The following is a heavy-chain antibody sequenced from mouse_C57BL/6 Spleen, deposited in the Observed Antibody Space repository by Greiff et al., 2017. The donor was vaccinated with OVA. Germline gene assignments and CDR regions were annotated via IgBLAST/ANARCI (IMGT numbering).Heavy chain of an antibody. CDR1: GYTFTEYT. V-gene: IGHV1-62-2*01. CDR2: FYPGSGSI. Sequence: QVQLQQSGAELVKPGASVKLSCKASGYTFTEYTIHWVKQRSGKGLEWIGWFYPGSGSIKYNEKFKDKATLTADKSSSTVSMELSSLPSDDSAVYFWARHEVGYGNHYAMDYWGQGTSVTVSA. J-gene: IGHJ4*01. CDR3: ARHEVGYGNHYAMDY. D-gene: IGHD2-10*02.